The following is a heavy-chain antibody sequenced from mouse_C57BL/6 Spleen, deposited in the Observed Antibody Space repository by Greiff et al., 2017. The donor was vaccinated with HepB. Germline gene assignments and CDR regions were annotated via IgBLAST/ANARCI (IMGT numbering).Heavy chain of an antibody. CDR1: GFNIKDDY. D-gene: IGHD2-1*01. CDR3: TTRDGNFFAY. CDR2: IDPENGDT. V-gene: IGHV14-4*01. Sequence: EVQLQQSGAELVRPGASVKLSCTASGFNIKDDYMHWVKQRPEQGLEWIGWIDPENGDTEYASKFQGKATITADTSSNTAYLQLSSLTSEDTAVYYCTTRDGNFFAYWGQGTLVTVSA. J-gene: IGHJ3*01.